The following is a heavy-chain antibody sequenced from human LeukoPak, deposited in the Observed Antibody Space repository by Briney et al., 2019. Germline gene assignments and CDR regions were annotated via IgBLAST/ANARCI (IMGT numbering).Heavy chain of an antibody. CDR1: GFTFSSYE. CDR2: ISSSSSFI. V-gene: IGHV3-21*01. D-gene: IGHD2-2*01. CDR3: ARDPPLGSCSTISCPHLDY. J-gene: IGHJ4*02. Sequence: PGGSLRLSCAASGFTFSSYEMNWVRQAPGKGLEWVSSISSSSSFIYYADSVKGRFTISRDNAKNSLYLQMNRLRAEDTAVYSCARDPPLGSCSTISCPHLDYWGQGTLVTVSS.